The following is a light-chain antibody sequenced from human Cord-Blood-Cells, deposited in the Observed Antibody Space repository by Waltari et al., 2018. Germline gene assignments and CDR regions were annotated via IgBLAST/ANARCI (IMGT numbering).Light chain of an antibody. CDR1: QSIRSY. CDR3: QQSYSTPT. Sequence: DIQMTQSPSSLSAPVGDGVPITCRASQSIRSYLKWYQQKTGKAPNLLIYAASSLQSGGPSRVSGSGSGTDFTLTISSLQPEDFATYYFQQSYSTPTFGQGTKVEIK. J-gene: IGKJ1*01. V-gene: IGKV1-39*01. CDR2: AAS.